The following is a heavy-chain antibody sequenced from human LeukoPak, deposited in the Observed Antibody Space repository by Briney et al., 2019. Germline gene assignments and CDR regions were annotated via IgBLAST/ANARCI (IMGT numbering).Heavy chain of an antibody. D-gene: IGHD3-10*01. CDR1: GFSFSSYS. CDR2: IRSSSSTI. V-gene: IGHV3-48*01. J-gene: IGHJ4*02. Sequence: GGSLRLSCGASGFSFSSYSMNWVRQAPGKGLEWVSYIRSSSSTIYYADSVKGRFTISRDNAKNSLYLQMNSLRAEDTAVYYCARDGSGRVPEMSAPDYWGQGTLVTVSS. CDR3: ARDGSGRVPEMSAPDY.